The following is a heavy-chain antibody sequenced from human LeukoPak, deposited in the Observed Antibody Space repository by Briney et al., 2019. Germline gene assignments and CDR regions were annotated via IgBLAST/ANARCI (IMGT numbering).Heavy chain of an antibody. CDR2: ISSSSSTI. CDR3: AREAPTRYCSSTSCYRYYYYGMDV. J-gene: IGHJ6*02. Sequence: GGSLRLSCAASGFTFSSYSMNWVRQAPGKGLEWVSYISSSSSTIYYADSVKGRFTISRDNSKNTLYLQMNSLRAEDTAVYYCAREAPTRYCSSTSCYRYYYYGMDVWGQGTTVTVSS. V-gene: IGHV3-48*01. CDR1: GFTFSSYS. D-gene: IGHD2-2*01.